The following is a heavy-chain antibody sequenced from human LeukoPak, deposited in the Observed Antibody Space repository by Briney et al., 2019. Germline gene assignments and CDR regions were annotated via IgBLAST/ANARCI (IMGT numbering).Heavy chain of an antibody. CDR3: AKQGAARQDYYMDV. D-gene: IGHD5-18*01. CDR1: GDSFRSYA. J-gene: IGHJ6*03. CDR2: IIPIFGTA. Sequence: GASVKVSCKASGDSFRSYAITWVRQAPGQGLEWLGRIIPIFGTANYPQKFQGRVTIAADILSSTAYIEMTNLTSDDTAVYFCAKQGAARQDYYMDVWGNGTTASVS. V-gene: IGHV1-69*06.